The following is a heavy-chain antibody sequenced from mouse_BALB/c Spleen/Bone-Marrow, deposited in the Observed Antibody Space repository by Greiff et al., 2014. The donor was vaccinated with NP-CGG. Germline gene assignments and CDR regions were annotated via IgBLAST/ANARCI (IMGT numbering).Heavy chain of an antibody. D-gene: IGHD2-3*01. V-gene: IGHV4-1*02. CDR3: ARNGYYGWIAY. Sequence: VQLKESGGGLVQPGGSLKLSCAASGFDFSRYWMTWVRQAPGEGVEWIGEINPDSSTINYTPSLKVKFIISRDNAKNTLYLQMSKVRSDDTALYYCARNGYYGWIAYWGQGTLVTVSA. CDR2: INPDSSTI. CDR1: GFDFSRYW. J-gene: IGHJ3*01.